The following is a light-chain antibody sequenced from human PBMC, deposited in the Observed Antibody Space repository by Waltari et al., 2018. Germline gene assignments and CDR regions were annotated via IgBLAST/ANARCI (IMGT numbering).Light chain of an antibody. CDR1: QGINNY. CDR3: QQYNNAPLT. V-gene: IGKV1-16*01. Sequence: DIQMTQSPSSLSASVGDTVTLTCRTSQGINNYLAWYQQKPGKAPKPLIYFASNVESGVPSRFSGSGSGTEFTLTITSLQPEDFATYYCQQYNNAPLTFGGGTKVEIK. CDR2: FAS. J-gene: IGKJ4*01.